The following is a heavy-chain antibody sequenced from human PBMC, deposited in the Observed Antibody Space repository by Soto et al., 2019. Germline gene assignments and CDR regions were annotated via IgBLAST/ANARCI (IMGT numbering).Heavy chain of an antibody. CDR1: GYYFTGYY. Sequence: VKLVQSGAEMKKPGASVKISCKASGYYFTGYYMHWVRQAPGQGLEWMGWINPNSGVTNYAQRFQGRVTMTRDTSISTAYLEVKRLTSDDTAVYYCATNLFSSTSRGSDFDPWGQGTLVIVSS. D-gene: IGHD2-2*01. CDR3: ATNLFSSTSRGSDFDP. CDR2: INPNSGVT. V-gene: IGHV1-2*02. J-gene: IGHJ5*02.